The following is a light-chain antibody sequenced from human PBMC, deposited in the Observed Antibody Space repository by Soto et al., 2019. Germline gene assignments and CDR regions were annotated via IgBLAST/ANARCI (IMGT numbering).Light chain of an antibody. CDR3: QQYNNWWT. Sequence: EIVMTQSPATLSVSPGERATLSCRASQSVSSNLAWYQQKPGQAPRLLIYGASTRATGISARFSGSGSETEFTLTISSLQSEDFAVYYCQQYNNWWTFGQGTKVEIK. CDR2: GAS. V-gene: IGKV3-15*01. J-gene: IGKJ1*01. CDR1: QSVSSN.